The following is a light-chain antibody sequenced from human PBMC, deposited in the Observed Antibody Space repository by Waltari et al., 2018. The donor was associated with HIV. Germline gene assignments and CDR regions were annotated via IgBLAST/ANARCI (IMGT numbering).Light chain of an antibody. Sequence: EIVLTQSPGTLSLSPGERATLSCRASQSVDSSFLGWYQQKPGQAPRLLIFGASSRATGTPDRFSGSGSGTDFTLTVSRLEPEDFAVYYGQQHDIYTWTFGPGTRVDIK. J-gene: IGKJ1*01. CDR1: QSVDSSF. V-gene: IGKV3-20*01. CDR2: GAS. CDR3: QQHDIYTWT.